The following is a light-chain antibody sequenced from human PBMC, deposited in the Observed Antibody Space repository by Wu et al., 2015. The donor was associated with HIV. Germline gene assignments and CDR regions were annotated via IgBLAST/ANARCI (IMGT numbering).Light chain of an antibody. CDR2: GAS. Sequence: ESVLTQSPGTLSLSPGERATLSCRASQSVSSNLAWYQQKPGRAPRLLIYGASSRATGIPDRFSGSGSGTDFTLTISRLEPEDFAVYYCQQYDSSPLFTFGPGTRVDI. CDR3: QQYDSSPLFT. J-gene: IGKJ3*01. V-gene: IGKV3-20*01. CDR1: QSVSSN.